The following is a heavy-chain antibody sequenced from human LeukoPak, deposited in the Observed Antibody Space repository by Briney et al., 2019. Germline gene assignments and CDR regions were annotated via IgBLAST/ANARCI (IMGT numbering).Heavy chain of an antibody. J-gene: IGHJ5*02. CDR2: IYTSGST. CDR3: ARDRNWFDP. Sequence: SQTLSLTCTVSGGSISSGSYYWSWIRQPAGKRLEWIGRIYTSGSTNYNPSLKSRVTISVDTSKNQFSLKLSSVTAADTAVYYCARDRNWFDPWGQGTLVTVSS. CDR1: GGSISSGSYY. V-gene: IGHV4-61*02.